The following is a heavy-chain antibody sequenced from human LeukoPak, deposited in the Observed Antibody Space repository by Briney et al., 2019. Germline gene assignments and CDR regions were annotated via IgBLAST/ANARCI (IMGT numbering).Heavy chain of an antibody. CDR2: INSNSGGT. CDR3: ARGHESSPSYDF. D-gene: IGHD3/OR15-3a*01. J-gene: IGHJ1*01. CDR1: GYTFIDYY. V-gene: IGHV1-2*02. Sequence: GASAKVSCKTSGYTFIDYYVLWVRQAPGQGLEWLGWINSNSGGTKYAQEFQGRVTMTRDTSTTTAYMELSGLRSDDTAVYYCARGHESSPSYDFWGQGTLVTVSS.